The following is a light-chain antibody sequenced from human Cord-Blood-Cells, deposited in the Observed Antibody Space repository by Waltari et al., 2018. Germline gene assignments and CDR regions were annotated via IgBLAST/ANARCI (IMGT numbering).Light chain of an antibody. V-gene: IGLV2-14*01. J-gene: IGLJ3*02. CDR2: EVS. Sequence: QSALTQPASVSGSPGQSITISCTGTSSDVGGYNYVSWYQQHPGKAPKLMSYEVSNRPSGVSNRFSGSKSGNTASLTISGLQAEDEADYYCSAYTSSSTWVFGGGTKLTVL. CDR3: SAYTSSSTWV. CDR1: SSDVGGYNY.